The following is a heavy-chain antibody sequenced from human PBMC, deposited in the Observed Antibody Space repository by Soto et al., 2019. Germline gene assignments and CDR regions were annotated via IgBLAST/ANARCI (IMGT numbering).Heavy chain of an antibody. J-gene: IGHJ5*02. V-gene: IGHV4-39*01. D-gene: IGHD3-9*01. Sequence: SETLSLTCTVSGGSISSSSYYWGWIRQPPGKGLEWIGSIYYSGSTYYNPSLKSRVTISVDTSKNQFSLKLSSVTAADTAVYYCARGRAYYDILTGYLGPTWFDPWGQGTLVTVSS. CDR1: GGSISSSSYY. CDR3: ARGRAYYDILTGYLGPTWFDP. CDR2: IYYSGST.